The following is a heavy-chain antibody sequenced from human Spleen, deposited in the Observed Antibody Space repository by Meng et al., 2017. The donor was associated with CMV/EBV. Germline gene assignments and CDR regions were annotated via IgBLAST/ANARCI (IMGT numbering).Heavy chain of an antibody. J-gene: IGHJ6*02. CDR2: TYYRSKWYN. CDR3: ARDDVYGMDV. CDR1: GDTVSSTTAA. V-gene: IGHV6-1*01. Sequence: SQTLSLTCAISGDTVSSTTAAWNWIRQSPWRGLEWLGRTYYRSKWYNDYAESVKSRITINADTSKNQFSLHLYSVTPGDAAVYYCARDDVYGMDVWGQGTTVTVSS.